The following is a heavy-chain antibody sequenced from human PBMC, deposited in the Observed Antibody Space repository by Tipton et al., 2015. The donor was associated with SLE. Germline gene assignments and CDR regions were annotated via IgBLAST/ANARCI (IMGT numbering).Heavy chain of an antibody. CDR3: ARDGPYDSSGYSYWYFDL. J-gene: IGHJ2*01. CDR2: ISSSGSTI. D-gene: IGHD3-22*01. Sequence: SLRLSCAASGFTFSSYEMNWVRKAPGKGLEWVSYISSSGSTIYYADSVKGRFTISRDNAKNSLYLQMNSLRAEDTAVYYCARDGPYDSSGYSYWYFDLWGRGTLVTVSS. V-gene: IGHV3-48*03. CDR1: GFTFSSYE.